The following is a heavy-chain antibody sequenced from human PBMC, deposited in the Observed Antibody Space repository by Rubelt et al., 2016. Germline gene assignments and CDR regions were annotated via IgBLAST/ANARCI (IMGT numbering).Heavy chain of an antibody. CDR2: IYSSGST. CDR3: ARDRTPSVYDSGTDV. J-gene: IGHJ6*02. D-gene: IGHD5/OR15-5a*01. Sequence: GLEWIGYIYSSGSTNYNASLKSRVTISIDRSKNQFSLNLGSVTAADTAVYYWARDRTPSVYDSGTDVWGQGTTVTVSS. V-gene: IGHV4-59*01.